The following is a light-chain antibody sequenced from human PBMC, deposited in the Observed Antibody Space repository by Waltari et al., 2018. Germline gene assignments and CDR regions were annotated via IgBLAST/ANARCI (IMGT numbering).Light chain of an antibody. V-gene: IGKV3-20*01. J-gene: IGKJ1*01. CDR2: GAS. CDR3: QQYGSSPSRT. CDR1: QSVSSSY. Sequence: EIVLTQSPGTLSLSPGERATLSCRASQSVSSSYLAWYQQKPGQAPRLLIYGASSRATGIPDRFSGSRSGTDFTLTISRLEPEDFAVYYCQQYGSSPSRTFGQGTKVGIK.